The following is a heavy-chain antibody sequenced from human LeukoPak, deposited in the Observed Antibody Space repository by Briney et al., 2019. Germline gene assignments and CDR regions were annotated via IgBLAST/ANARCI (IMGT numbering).Heavy chain of an antibody. CDR2: MYYSGNS. J-gene: IGHJ5*02. CDR3: ARRNRGGWLDA. Sequence: SQTLSLTCTVSGGSISSGSYYWSWMRQPPGKGLEWIGYMYYSGNSNYNPALKSRVTISVDTSKNQFSLKMISVTPADTAVFYCARRNRGGWLDAWGQGTLVTVSS. V-gene: IGHV4-61*01. D-gene: IGHD3-10*01. CDR1: GGSISSGSYY.